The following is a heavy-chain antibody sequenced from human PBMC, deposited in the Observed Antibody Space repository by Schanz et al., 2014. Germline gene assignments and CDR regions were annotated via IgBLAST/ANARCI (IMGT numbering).Heavy chain of an antibody. CDR3: ARAADNWNSFYYGLDV. Sequence: EVHLVESGGGLVQPGGSLRLSCAASGFTFSSYWMHWVRQAPGKGLVWVSRINSDGSTTIYADSVKGRFTISRDNAKNSVYLQMHSLRAEDTALYYCARAADNWNSFYYGLDVWGRGTTVTVSS. V-gene: IGHV3-74*02. D-gene: IGHD1-20*01. CDR2: INSDGSTT. J-gene: IGHJ6*02. CDR1: GFTFSSYW.